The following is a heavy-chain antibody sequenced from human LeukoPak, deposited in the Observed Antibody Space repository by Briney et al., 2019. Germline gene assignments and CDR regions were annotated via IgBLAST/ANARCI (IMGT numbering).Heavy chain of an antibody. CDR1: GYSISSGYY. Sequence: SETLSLTCTVSGYSISSGYYWGWIRQPPGKGLEWIGSIYHSGSTYYNPSLKSRVTISVDTSKNQFSLKLSSVTAADTAVYYCARGGYYDSSGYSPYWGQGTLVTVSS. V-gene: IGHV4-38-2*02. CDR3: ARGGYYDSSGYSPY. CDR2: IYHSGST. J-gene: IGHJ4*02. D-gene: IGHD3-22*01.